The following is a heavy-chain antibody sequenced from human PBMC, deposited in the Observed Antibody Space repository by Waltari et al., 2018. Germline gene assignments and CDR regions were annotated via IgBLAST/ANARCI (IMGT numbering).Heavy chain of an antibody. V-gene: IGHV1-69*12. J-gene: IGHJ5*02. CDR2: IIPIFGTA. CDR3: ARDFVGIAAAGTETLPKGS. Sequence: QVQLVQSGAEVTKPGSSVKVSCKASGGPFSSYPISWVRRSPRQALEWMGGIIPIFGTANCAQKFQGRVTITADESTSTAYMELSSLRSEDTAVYYCARDFVGIAAAGTETLPKGSWGQGTLVTVSS. D-gene: IGHD6-13*01. CDR1: GGPFSSYP.